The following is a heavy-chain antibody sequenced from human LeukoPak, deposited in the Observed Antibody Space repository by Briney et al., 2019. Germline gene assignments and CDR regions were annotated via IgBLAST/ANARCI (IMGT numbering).Heavy chain of an antibody. Sequence: PSETLSPTCTVSGGSISSSSYYWGWIRQPPGKGLEWIGSIYYSGSTYYNPSLKGRVTISVDTSKNQFSLKLSSVTAADTAVYYCARGYKNYYGSGSSMNWFDPWGQGTLVTVSS. CDR2: IYYSGST. CDR1: GGSISSSSYY. D-gene: IGHD3-10*01. J-gene: IGHJ5*02. CDR3: ARGYKNYYGSGSSMNWFDP. V-gene: IGHV4-39*07.